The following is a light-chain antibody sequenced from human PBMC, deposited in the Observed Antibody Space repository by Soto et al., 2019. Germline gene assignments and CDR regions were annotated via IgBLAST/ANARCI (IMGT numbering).Light chain of an antibody. J-gene: IGKJ1*01. V-gene: IGKV1-5*03. CDR2: KAS. CDR1: QTISGW. Sequence: DIQMTQAPSTLSGSVGDSVTITCRASQTISGWLAWYHQKPGKAPKLLIYKASTLKSGVPSRFSGSGAGTEFTLTISILQPDDFATYYCQHYNSYSESFGQGTKV. CDR3: QHYNSYSES.